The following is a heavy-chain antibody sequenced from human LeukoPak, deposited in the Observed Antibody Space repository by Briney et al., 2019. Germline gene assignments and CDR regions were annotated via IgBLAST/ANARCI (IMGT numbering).Heavy chain of an antibody. D-gene: IGHD6-13*01. CDR1: GFTFSSYW. V-gene: IGHV3-7*01. Sequence: GGSLRPSCAASGFTFSSYWMSWVRQAPGKGLEWVANIKQDGSEKYHVDSVKGRFTISRDNAKNSLYLQMNSLRAEDTAVYYCARAIIAAAGDAFDIWGQGTMVTVSS. J-gene: IGHJ3*02. CDR3: ARAIIAAAGDAFDI. CDR2: IKQDGSEK.